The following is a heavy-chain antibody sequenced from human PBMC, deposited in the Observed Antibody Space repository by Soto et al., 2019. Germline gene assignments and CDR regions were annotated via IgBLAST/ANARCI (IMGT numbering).Heavy chain of an antibody. J-gene: IGHJ4*02. CDR1: GFTFSNYV. Sequence: GGSLRLSCAGPGFTFSNYVMTWVRQAPGKGLEWVSGISGSGGTTYYADSVKGRFTISRDNSRNTVYLQMNSLRGDDTAVYYCAKFASYWYNDYWGQGTLVTVSS. D-gene: IGHD1-1*01. CDR2: ISGSGGTT. CDR3: AKFASYWYNDY. V-gene: IGHV3-23*01.